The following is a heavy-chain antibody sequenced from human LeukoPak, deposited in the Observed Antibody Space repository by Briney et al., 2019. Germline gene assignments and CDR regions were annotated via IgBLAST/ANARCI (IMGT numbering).Heavy chain of an antibody. Sequence: SETLSLTCSVSGSSLTTGNSWGWVRQAPGKGLEWIGNIFHRGDTLYNPSLKSRVSISMDTSKNQFSLKLSSVTAADTAVYYCGRDALVGYFSYYYMDVWGKGTTVTVSS. D-gene: IGHD2-15*01. V-gene: IGHV4-38-2*02. CDR1: GSSLTTGNS. CDR2: IFHRGDT. J-gene: IGHJ6*03. CDR3: GRDALVGYFSYYYMDV.